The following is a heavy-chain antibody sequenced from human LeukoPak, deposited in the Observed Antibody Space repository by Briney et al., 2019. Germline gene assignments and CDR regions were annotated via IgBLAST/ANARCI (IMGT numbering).Heavy chain of an antibody. Sequence: GGSLRLSCAASGIIFSNYWMHWVRQAPGKGLVWVSRINRDGSSTSYADSVKGRFTISRDNSKNTLYLQMNSLRPEDTAVYYCAKLWNEVGATIYWGQGTLVSVSS. CDR1: GIIFSNYW. J-gene: IGHJ4*02. V-gene: IGHV3-74*01. D-gene: IGHD1-26*01. CDR2: INRDGSST. CDR3: AKLWNEVGATIY.